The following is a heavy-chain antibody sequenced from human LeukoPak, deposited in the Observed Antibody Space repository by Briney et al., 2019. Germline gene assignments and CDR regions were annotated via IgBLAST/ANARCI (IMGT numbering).Heavy chain of an antibody. Sequence: GGSLRLSCAASGFTFSSYGMSWVRQAPGKGLEWVSAISATGGTTYYTDSVKGRFTISRDNSKNTLYLQMNSLRAEDTAVYYCARVKGGFRNAFDIWGQGTMVTVSS. CDR2: ISATGGTT. V-gene: IGHV3-23*01. D-gene: IGHD5-12*01. J-gene: IGHJ3*02. CDR1: GFTFSSYG. CDR3: ARVKGGFRNAFDI.